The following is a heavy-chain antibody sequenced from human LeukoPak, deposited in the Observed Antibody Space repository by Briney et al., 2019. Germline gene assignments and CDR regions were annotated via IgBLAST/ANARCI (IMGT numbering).Heavy chain of an antibody. CDR2: ISSSGGST. J-gene: IGHJ3*02. D-gene: IGHD3-22*01. Sequence: PGGSLRLSCAASGFTFRSYGMSWVRQAPGKGLEWISVISSSGGSTYYADSVKGRFTISRDNSKNTLYLQMNSLRAEDTAVYYCARGRYYDSTTRAFDIWGQGTMVTVSS. CDR1: GFTFRSYG. CDR3: ARGRYYDSTTRAFDI. V-gene: IGHV3-23*01.